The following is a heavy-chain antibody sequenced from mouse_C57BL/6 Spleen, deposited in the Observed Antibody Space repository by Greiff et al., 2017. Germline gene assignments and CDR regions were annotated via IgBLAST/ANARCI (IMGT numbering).Heavy chain of an antibody. D-gene: IGHD1-1*01. CDR3: ARITPYYAMDY. CDR1: GYSITSGYY. J-gene: IGHJ4*01. CDR2: ISYDGSN. Sequence: VQLQQSGPGLVKPSQSLSLTCSVTGYSITSGYYWNWIRQFPGNKLEWMGYISYDGSNNYNPSLKNRISITRDTSKNQFFLKLNSVTTEDTATYYCARITPYYAMDYWGQGTSVTVSS. V-gene: IGHV3-6*01.